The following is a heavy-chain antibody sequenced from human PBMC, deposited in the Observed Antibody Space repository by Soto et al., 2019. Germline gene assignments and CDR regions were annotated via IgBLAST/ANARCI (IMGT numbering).Heavy chain of an antibody. Sequence: SEPLSHTCTVSDGSISSGGCYWSWISQHPGKGLEWIGYIYYSGSTYYKPSLKSRVTISVDTSKNQFSLTLTSVTAADTAVYYCAREHYGDYARGWFEPWGQGTLVTVSS. D-gene: IGHD4-17*01. J-gene: IGHJ5*02. CDR2: IYYSGST. CDR3: AREHYGDYARGWFEP. CDR1: DGSISSGGCY. V-gene: IGHV4-31*03.